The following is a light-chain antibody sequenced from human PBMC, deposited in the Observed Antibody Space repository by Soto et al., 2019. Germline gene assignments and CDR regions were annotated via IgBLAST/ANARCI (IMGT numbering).Light chain of an antibody. V-gene: IGKV1D-16*01. J-gene: IGKJ5*01. Sequence: DIQMTQSPSSLSASVGDRVTITCRASQGIGSFLAWYQHKPGQAPKSLIKTASLLQSGVPSRFGGSGSETEFTLTITSLQPEDFATYYCQQYSSYPRTFGRGTRLEIK. CDR2: TAS. CDR1: QGIGSF. CDR3: QQYSSYPRT.